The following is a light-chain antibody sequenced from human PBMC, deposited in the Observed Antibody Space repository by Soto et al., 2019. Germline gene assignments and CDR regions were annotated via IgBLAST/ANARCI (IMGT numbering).Light chain of an antibody. V-gene: IGKV3-11*01. CDR1: PSVSSV. CDR2: DAS. J-gene: IGKJ1*01. CDR3: QRRSKWPRT. Sequence: EVVMTQSPATLSVSPGERATPSCRASPSVSSVLAWYQQKPGQTRRLLIYDASTRATGISARFSGSGSGTEFTLTISSLEAEDFAVYYRQRRSKWPRTFGQGTMVDVK.